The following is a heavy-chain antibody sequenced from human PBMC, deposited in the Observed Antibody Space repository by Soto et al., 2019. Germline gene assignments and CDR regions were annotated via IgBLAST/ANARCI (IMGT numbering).Heavy chain of an antibody. CDR2: INPASDGT. J-gene: IGHJ4*02. V-gene: IGHV1-2*02. CDR3: ATHRAAWAPYSFDF. D-gene: IGHD7-27*01. Sequence: ASVKVSCKTSGYSFTGYYIHWVRQAPGHGLQWMGWINPASDGTNYAHDFKGRVTVTGDPSTGTAYMELVNLKSDDTAIYYCATHRAAWAPYSFDFWGQGTLVTVSS. CDR1: GYSFTGYY.